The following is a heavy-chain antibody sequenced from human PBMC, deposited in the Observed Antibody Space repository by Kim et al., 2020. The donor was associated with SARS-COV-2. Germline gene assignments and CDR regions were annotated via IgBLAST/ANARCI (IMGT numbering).Heavy chain of an antibody. Sequence: TYSHPSLKRRGTISVDTSKNQFSLKLGSVTAADTAVYYCSMGDTSGYYDYWGQGTLVTVSS. D-gene: IGHD3-22*01. CDR2: T. CDR3: SMGDTSGYYDY. V-gene: IGHV4-39*01. J-gene: IGHJ4*02.